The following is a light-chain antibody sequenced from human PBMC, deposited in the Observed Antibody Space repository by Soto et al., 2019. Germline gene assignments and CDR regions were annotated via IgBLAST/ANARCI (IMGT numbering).Light chain of an antibody. J-gene: IGLJ3*02. CDR1: SGHSTYI. CDR2: LDRSGSY. V-gene: IGLV4-60*02. CDR3: ETWYSNTPKV. Sequence: QPVLTQSSSASASLGSSVKLTCILSSGHSTYIIAWRQQQPGKAPRFLMTLDRSGSYNRGSGVPDRFSGSSSAADRYLTISNLQFEDEGDYCCETWYSNTPKVFGGGTQLTVL.